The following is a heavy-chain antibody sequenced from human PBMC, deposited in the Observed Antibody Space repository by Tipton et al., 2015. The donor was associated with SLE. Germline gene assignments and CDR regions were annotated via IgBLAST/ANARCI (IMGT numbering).Heavy chain of an antibody. CDR1: GDSINNYY. J-gene: IGHJ6*03. CDR2: VYFSGNT. V-gene: IGHV4-59*08. D-gene: IGHD7-27*01. Sequence: TLSLTCTVSGDSINNYYWSWIRQPLGRGLEYIGHVYFSGNTNYNPSLNSRVTISADTSKNQISLKLNSVTAADTAVYYCARELGGDYYFHYMDVWGKGTTVTVSS. CDR3: ARELGGDYYFHYMDV.